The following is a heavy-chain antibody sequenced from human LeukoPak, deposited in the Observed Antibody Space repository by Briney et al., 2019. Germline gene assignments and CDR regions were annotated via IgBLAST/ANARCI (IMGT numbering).Heavy chain of an antibody. V-gene: IGHV3-30*02. CDR3: TKPQVVGQQLIAFDI. D-gene: IGHD6-13*01. J-gene: IGHJ3*02. Sequence: GGSLRLSCAASGFTFSSYGMHWVRQAPGKGLEWVAFIRYDGSNKYYADSVKGRFTISRDNSKNTLYLQMNSLRAEDTAVYYCTKPQVVGQQLIAFDIWGQGTMVTVSS. CDR2: IRYDGSNK. CDR1: GFTFSSYG.